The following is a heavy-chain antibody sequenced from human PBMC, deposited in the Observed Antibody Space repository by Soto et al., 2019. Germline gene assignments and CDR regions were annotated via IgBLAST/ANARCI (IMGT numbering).Heavy chain of an antibody. CDR2: IIPIFGTA. D-gene: IGHD3-22*01. Sequence: SVKVCCEASGGTFSSYAISWVRQAPGQGLEWMGGIIPIFGTANYAQKFQGRVTITADKSTSTAYMELSSLRSEDTAVYYCARSLSTPGSSGSLSVFDIWGQGTMVTVSS. CDR1: GGTFSSYA. V-gene: IGHV1-69*06. CDR3: ARSLSTPGSSGSLSVFDI. J-gene: IGHJ3*02.